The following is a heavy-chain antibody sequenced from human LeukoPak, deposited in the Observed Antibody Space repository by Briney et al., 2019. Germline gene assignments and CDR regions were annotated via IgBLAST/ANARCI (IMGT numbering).Heavy chain of an antibody. CDR3: ARLGCGGDCYNNYFDY. Sequence: SETLSLTCTVSGGSISGYYWSWIRQPPGKGLEWLGYIYYSGSTNYNPSLKSRVTISVDTSKNQFSLKLSSVTAADTAVYYCARLGCGGDCYNNYFDYWGQGTLVTVSS. CDR1: GGSISGYY. J-gene: IGHJ4*02. D-gene: IGHD2-21*02. CDR2: IYYSGST. V-gene: IGHV4-59*08.